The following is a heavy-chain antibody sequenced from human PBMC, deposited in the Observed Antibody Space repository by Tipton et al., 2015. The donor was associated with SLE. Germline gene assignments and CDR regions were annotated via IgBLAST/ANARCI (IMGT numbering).Heavy chain of an antibody. CDR2: INHSGST. V-gene: IGHV4-34*01. CDR3: ASIAARLVRYYFDY. J-gene: IGHJ4*02. D-gene: IGHD6-6*01. Sequence: LRLSCAASGFTFSSYSMNWVRQAPGKGLEWIGEINHSGSTNYNPSLKSRVTISVDTSKNQFSLKLSSVTAADTAVYYCASIAARLVRYYFDYWGQGTLVTVSS. CDR1: GFTFSSYS.